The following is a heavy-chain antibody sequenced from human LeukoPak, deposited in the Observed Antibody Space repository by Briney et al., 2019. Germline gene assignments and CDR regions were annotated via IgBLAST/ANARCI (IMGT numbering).Heavy chain of an antibody. CDR3: ARDPFFSVP. Sequence: GGSLRLSCEVSGFTIRNHWMSWVRQAPGKGLEWVANIKEDGGEKYYVDSVKGRFTISRDNGKNSLYLQMNSLRVDDTALYYCARDPFFSVPWGQGTLVTVSS. D-gene: IGHD2/OR15-2a*01. CDR2: IKEDGGEK. V-gene: IGHV3-7*01. J-gene: IGHJ5*02. CDR1: GFTIRNHW.